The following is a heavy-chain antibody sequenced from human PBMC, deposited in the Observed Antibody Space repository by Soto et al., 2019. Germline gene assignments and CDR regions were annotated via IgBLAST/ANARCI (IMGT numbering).Heavy chain of an antibody. CDR3: ARDRLEMPYAFDI. CDR2: IIPIHGIT. V-gene: IGHV1-69*04. Sequence: GASVKVSCKASGGTFSSYTISWVRQAPGQGLEWMGRIIPIHGITNYAQKLQGRVTMTTDTSTSTAYMELRSLRSDDTAVYYCARDRLEMPYAFDIWGQGTMVTVSS. J-gene: IGHJ3*02. CDR1: GGTFSSYT. D-gene: IGHD1-1*01.